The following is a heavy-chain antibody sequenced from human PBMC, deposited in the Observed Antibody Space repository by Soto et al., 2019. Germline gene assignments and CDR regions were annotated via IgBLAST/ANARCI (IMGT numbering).Heavy chain of an antibody. D-gene: IGHD2-15*01. Sequence: GGSLRLSCAASGFTLGDYAMHWVRQAPGKGLEWVSGIGWNSGSIGYADSVKGRFTISRDNAKNSLYLQMNSLRAEDTALYYCAKDVVVVAAVGAGAFDIWGQGTMVTVSS. CDR1: GFTLGDYA. CDR3: AKDVVVVAAVGAGAFDI. J-gene: IGHJ3*02. CDR2: IGWNSGSI. V-gene: IGHV3-9*01.